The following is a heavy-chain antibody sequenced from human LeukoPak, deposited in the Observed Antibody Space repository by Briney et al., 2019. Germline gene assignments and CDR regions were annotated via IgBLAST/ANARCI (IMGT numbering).Heavy chain of an antibody. CDR1: GGSISSYY. CDR3: AGWQQLGAYYYGMDV. D-gene: IGHD6-13*01. CDR2: IYTSGST. Sequence: SETLSLTCTVSGGSISSYYWSWIRQPAGKGLEWIGRIYTSGSTNYNPSLKSRVTMSVDTSKNQFSLKLSSVAAADTAVYYCAGWQQLGAYYYGMDVWGQGTTVTVSS. J-gene: IGHJ6*02. V-gene: IGHV4-4*07.